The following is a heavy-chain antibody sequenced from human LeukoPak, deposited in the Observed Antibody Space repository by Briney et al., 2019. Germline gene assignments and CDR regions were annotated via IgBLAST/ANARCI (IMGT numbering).Heavy chain of an antibody. J-gene: IGHJ4*02. CDR1: GGTFSSYA. CDR2: IIPIFGTA. CDR3: ARVGDYGSGSYFFDY. D-gene: IGHD3-10*01. V-gene: IGHV1-69*13. Sequence: ASVKVSCKASGGTFSSYAISWVRQAPGQGLEWMGGIIPIFGTANYAQKFQGRVTITADESTSTAYMELSSLRSEDTAVYYCARVGDYGSGSYFFDYWGQGTLVTVSS.